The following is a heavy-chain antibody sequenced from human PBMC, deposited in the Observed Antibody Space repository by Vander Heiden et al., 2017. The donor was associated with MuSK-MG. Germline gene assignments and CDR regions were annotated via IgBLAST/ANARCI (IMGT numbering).Heavy chain of an antibody. J-gene: IGHJ4*02. CDR3: ARGLGAGTELES. D-gene: IGHD6-13*01. Sequence: QVQLVQSGAAVKKPGPSLTVPSTASGPPFSGSLIPWVRQAPGQGLEWMGWINPNSGATNFEQKFQGRVTLTRDTSLSTGYMDLRRLTSDDTAMYYCARGLGAGTELESWGQGTLVTVSS. CDR2: INPNSGAT. V-gene: IGHV1-2*02. CDR1: GPPFSGSL.